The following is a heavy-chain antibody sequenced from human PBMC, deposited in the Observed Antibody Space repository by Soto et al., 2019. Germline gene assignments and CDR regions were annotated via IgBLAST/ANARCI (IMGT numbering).Heavy chain of an antibody. D-gene: IGHD1-1*01. CDR3: ARSRPEGNWYFDY. Sequence: SETLSLTCTVSGGSISSSSYYWGWIRQPPGKGLEWIGSIYYSGSTYYNPSLKSRVTISVDTSKNQFSLKLSSVTAADTAVYYCARSRPEGNWYFDYWGQGTLVTVSS. CDR2: IYYSGST. V-gene: IGHV4-39*01. J-gene: IGHJ4*02. CDR1: GGSISSSSYY.